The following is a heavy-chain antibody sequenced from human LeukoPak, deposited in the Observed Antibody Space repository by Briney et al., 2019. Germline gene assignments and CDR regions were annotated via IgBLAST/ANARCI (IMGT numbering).Heavy chain of an antibody. Sequence: GGSLRLSCAASGFTFSSYAMSWVRQAPGKGLEWVSAISGSGGSTYYADSVKGRFTISRDNSKNTLYLQMNSLRAEDTVVYYCAKGYDSSGYYYSSDAFDIWGQGTMVTVSS. V-gene: IGHV3-23*01. CDR3: AKGYDSSGYYYSSDAFDI. J-gene: IGHJ3*02. CDR2: ISGSGGST. D-gene: IGHD3-22*01. CDR1: GFTFSSYA.